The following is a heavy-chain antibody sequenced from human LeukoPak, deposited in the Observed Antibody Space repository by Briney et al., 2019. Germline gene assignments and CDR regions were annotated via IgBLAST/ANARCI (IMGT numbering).Heavy chain of an antibody. Sequence: SETLSLTCTVANGSISRHYWSWIRQTPGKGLEWIGYIYSSGNTHSNPSLKSRVTISVDTSKNQFSLKLSSVTAADTAVYYCARGIPVSFFDFWGQGTLVTVSS. V-gene: IGHV4-59*11. J-gene: IGHJ4*02. CDR1: NGSISRHY. CDR3: ARGIPVSFFDF. CDR2: IYSSGNT.